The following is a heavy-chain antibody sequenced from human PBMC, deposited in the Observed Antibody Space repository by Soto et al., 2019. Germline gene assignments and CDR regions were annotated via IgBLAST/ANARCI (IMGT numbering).Heavy chain of an antibody. V-gene: IGHV5-51*01. CDR1: GYNFATYW. J-gene: IGHJ5*02. CDR2: IYPGKSDA. CDR3: ARHGFYGDYASNYFDH. Sequence: PGESLKISCQASGYNFATYWIAWVRQMSGKGPEYMGVIYPGKSDARYSPCFQGQVTFSADKSISTAYLHWSSLKASGTDMYYCARHGFYGDYASNYFDHWGQGTQVTVSS. D-gene: IGHD4-17*01.